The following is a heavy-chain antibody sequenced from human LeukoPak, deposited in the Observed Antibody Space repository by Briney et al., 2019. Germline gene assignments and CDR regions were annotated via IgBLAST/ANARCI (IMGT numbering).Heavy chain of an antibody. Sequence: PGRSLRLSCADSGFTFDDYAMHWVRQAPGKGLEWVSGISWNSGSIGYADSVKGRFTISRDNAKNSLYLQMNSLRAEDTALYYCAKDSNWDMNHFDYWGQGTLVTVSS. J-gene: IGHJ4*02. CDR2: ISWNSGSI. V-gene: IGHV3-9*01. D-gene: IGHD1-1*01. CDR1: GFTFDDYA. CDR3: AKDSNWDMNHFDY.